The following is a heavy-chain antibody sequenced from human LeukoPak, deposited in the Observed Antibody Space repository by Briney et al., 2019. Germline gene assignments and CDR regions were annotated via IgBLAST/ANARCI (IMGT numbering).Heavy chain of an antibody. Sequence: SETLSLTCTVSGGSVSSSSYYWGWIRQSPGKGLEWIGSISYSGTNYNNPSLKSRVSISIDTSKNQFSVKLTSVTAADTAMYDCARQGTLPSWGQGTLVTVSS. CDR2: ISYSGTN. D-gene: IGHD3-10*01. J-gene: IGHJ5*02. V-gene: IGHV4-39*01. CDR3: ARQGTLPS. CDR1: GGSVSSSSYY.